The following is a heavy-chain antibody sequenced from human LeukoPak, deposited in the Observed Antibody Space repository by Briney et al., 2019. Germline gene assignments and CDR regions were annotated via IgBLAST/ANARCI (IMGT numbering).Heavy chain of an antibody. Sequence: PSETLSLTCTVSGGSIGSPYWSWIRQPPGKGLGWIGYIYYSGSTNYNPSLKSRVTISVDTSKNQCSLKLSSVTAADTAVYYCARGDISWFDPWGQGTLVTVSS. CDR1: GGSIGSPY. J-gene: IGHJ5*02. CDR3: ARGDISWFDP. V-gene: IGHV4-59*11. D-gene: IGHD2-15*01. CDR2: IYYSGST.